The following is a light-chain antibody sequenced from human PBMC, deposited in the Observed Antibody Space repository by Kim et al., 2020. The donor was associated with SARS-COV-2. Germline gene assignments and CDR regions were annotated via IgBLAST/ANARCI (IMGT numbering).Light chain of an antibody. V-gene: IGKV3-15*01. J-gene: IGKJ1*01. Sequence: EVVMTQSPATLSVSPGERATLSCRASQSVSNNLAWYQQKPGQAPRLLIYHASTRATGIPARFSGSGSGTEFTLTISSLQSEDFAVYFCQQYDNWPPWTFGQGTRVEI. CDR1: QSVSNN. CDR3: QQYDNWPPWT. CDR2: HAS.